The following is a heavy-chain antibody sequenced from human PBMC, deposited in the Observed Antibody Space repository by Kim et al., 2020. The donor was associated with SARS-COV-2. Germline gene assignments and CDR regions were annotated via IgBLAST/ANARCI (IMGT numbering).Heavy chain of an antibody. CDR1: GFTFSSYE. CDR3: ARQVVTNWFDP. Sequence: GGSLRLSCAASGFTFSSYEMNWVRQAPGKGLEWVSYISSSGSTIYYADSVKGRFTISRDNAKNSLYLQMNSLRAEDTAVYYCARQVVTNWFDPWGQGTLVTVSS. V-gene: IGHV3-48*03. CDR2: ISSSGSTI. J-gene: IGHJ5*02. D-gene: IGHD3-22*01.